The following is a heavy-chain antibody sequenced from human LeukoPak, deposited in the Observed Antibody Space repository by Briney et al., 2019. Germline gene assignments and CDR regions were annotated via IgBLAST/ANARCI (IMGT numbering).Heavy chain of an antibody. V-gene: IGHV1-69*11. CDR2: IIPFLGTT. CDR1: GGVFTTYA. D-gene: IGHD2-21*01. J-gene: IGHJ4*02. Sequence: SVKVSCKASGGVFTTYAVSWVRQAPGQGLEWMGSIIPFLGTTNYAQKFQGRVTITADEPTRTAYMELTYVRSGDTAVYYCTIIPNVILFTHYFEYWGQGTLVTVSS. CDR3: TIIPNVILFTHYFEY.